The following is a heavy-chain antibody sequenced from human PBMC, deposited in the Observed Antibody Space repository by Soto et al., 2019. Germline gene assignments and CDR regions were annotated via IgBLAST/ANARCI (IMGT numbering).Heavy chain of an antibody. J-gene: IGHJ4*02. Sequence: PSETLSLTCAVYGGSFSGYYWSWIRQPPGKGLEWIGEINHSGSTNYNPSLKSRVTISVDTSKNQFSLKLSYVTAADTAVYYCARAGIEYSSSSHYFDYWGQGTLVTVSS. CDR2: INHSGST. D-gene: IGHD6-6*01. V-gene: IGHV4-34*01. CDR3: ARAGIEYSSSSHYFDY. CDR1: GGSFSGYY.